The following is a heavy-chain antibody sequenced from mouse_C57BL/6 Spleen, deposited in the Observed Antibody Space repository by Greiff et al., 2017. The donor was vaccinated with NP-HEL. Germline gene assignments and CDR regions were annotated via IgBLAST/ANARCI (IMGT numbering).Heavy chain of an antibody. CDR2: INPSSGYT. V-gene: IGHV1-4*01. J-gene: IGHJ3*01. CDR1: GYTFTSYT. Sequence: VKLMESGAELARPGASVKMSCKASGYTFTSYTMHWVKQRPGQGLEWIGYINPSSGYTKYNQKFKDKATLTADKSSSTAYMQLSSLTSEDSAVYYCAREGDDSAWFAYWGQGTLVTVSA. CDR3: AREGDDSAWFAY. D-gene: IGHD2-4*01.